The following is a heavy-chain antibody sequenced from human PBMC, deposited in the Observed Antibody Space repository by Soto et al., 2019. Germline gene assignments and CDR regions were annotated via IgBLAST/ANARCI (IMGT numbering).Heavy chain of an antibody. Sequence: HGESLKISCQGSGYAFSSYWIAWVRQMPGKGLEWMWIIYPGDSDTRYSPSFQGQVTISVDKSITTAYLQWSSLKASDTAMYYCAGGYCTATICDPWLDPWGQGTLVTVSS. CDR1: GYAFSSYW. CDR3: AGGYCTATICDPWLDP. J-gene: IGHJ5*02. CDR2: IYPGDSDT. D-gene: IGHD2-8*02. V-gene: IGHV5-51*01.